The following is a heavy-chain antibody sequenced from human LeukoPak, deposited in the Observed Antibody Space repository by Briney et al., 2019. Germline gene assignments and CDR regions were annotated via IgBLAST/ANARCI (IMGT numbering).Heavy chain of an antibody. Sequence: ASVKVSCKASGYTFTGYYMHWVRQAPGRGLEWMGWINPNSGGTNYAQKFQGRVTMTRDTSISTAYMELSRLRSDDTAVYYCARVDMVRGVIRRGFDYWGQGTLVTVSS. CDR3: ARVDMVRGVIRRGFDY. D-gene: IGHD3-10*01. J-gene: IGHJ4*02. CDR2: INPNSGGT. V-gene: IGHV1-2*02. CDR1: GYTFTGYY.